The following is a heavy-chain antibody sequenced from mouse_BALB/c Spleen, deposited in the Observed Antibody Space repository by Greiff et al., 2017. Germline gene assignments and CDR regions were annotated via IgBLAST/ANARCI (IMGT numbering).Heavy chain of an antibody. CDR3: ARWPYWYFDV. CDR2: ISYDGSN. Sequence: EVQLVESGPGLVKPSQSLSLTCSVTGYSITSGYYWNWIRQFPGNKLEWMGYISYDGSNNYNPSLKNRISITRDTSKNQFFLKLNSVTTEDTATYYCARWPYWYFDVWGAGTTVTVSS. J-gene: IGHJ1*01. V-gene: IGHV3-6*02. CDR1: GYSITSGYY.